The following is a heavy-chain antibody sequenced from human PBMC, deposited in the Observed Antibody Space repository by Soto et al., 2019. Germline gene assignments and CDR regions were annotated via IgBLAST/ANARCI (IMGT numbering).Heavy chain of an antibody. CDR1: GGSINSDDSF. CDR2: LYYGGST. Sequence: SETLSLTCSVSGGSINSDDSFWGWVRQSPGKGLEWIGSLYYGGSTFYNPSLKSRVTISLDTSKNQFSLRLTSVTAADTAIYYCARQLPVGATSWFDPWGQGTLVTV. D-gene: IGHD1-26*01. CDR3: ARQLPVGATSWFDP. V-gene: IGHV4-39*01. J-gene: IGHJ5*02.